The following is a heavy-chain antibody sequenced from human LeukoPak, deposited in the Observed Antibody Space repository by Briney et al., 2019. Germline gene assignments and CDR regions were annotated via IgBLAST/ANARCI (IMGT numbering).Heavy chain of an antibody. CDR2: IYHSGST. CDR3: ARREAGASSFDY. V-gene: IGHV4-4*02. D-gene: IGHD1-26*01. Sequence: SGTLSLTCAVSGGSISGSNWWSWVRQPPGKGLEWIGEIYHSGSTNYNPSLKSRVIISVDKSKNQFSLKLSSVTAADTAVYYCARREAGASSFDYWGQGTLVTVSS. J-gene: IGHJ4*02. CDR1: GGSISGSNW.